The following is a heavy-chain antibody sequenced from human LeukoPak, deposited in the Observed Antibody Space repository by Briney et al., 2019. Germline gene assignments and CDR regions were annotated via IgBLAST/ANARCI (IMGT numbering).Heavy chain of an antibody. V-gene: IGHV4-34*01. Sequence: SETLSLTCAIYGGSFSDYYWSWVRQPPGKGLEWIGEINHSGSTNYNPSFTSRVTMSVDTSKNQFSLKLSSVTAADTAVYFCARGPPRDFGASGFYYNYWGQGTRVTVSS. D-gene: IGHD4/OR15-4a*01. CDR3: ARGPPRDFGASGFYYNY. J-gene: IGHJ4*02. CDR2: INHSGST. CDR1: GGSFSDYY.